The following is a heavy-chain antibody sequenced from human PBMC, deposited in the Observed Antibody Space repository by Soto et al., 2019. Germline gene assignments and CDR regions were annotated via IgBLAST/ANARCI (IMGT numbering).Heavy chain of an antibody. D-gene: IGHD3-10*01. CDR1: GFTFIDYA. V-gene: IGHV3-23*01. J-gene: IGHJ4*02. CDR2: ISTVGHST. Sequence: EVQLLDSGGGLVQPGGSLRLSCAASGFTFIDYAMIWVRQAPGKGPEWVATISTVGHSTFSADALMGRFTSSRANSKNTLYLQMTSLRVDDPACYFCAKGGRFGGILDSWGRGTLATVSS. CDR3: AKGGRFGGILDS.